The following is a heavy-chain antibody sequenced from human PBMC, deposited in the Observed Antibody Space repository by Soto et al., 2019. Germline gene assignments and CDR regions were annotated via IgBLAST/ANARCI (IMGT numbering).Heavy chain of an antibody. CDR2: IIPLLDIA. J-gene: IGHJ3*02. V-gene: IGHV1-69*02. Sequence: ASVKVSCKASGGTFSNDIITWVRQAPGQGLEWMGKIIPLLDIANYAQKFQGRVTMTTDTSTSTAYMELRSLRSDDTAVYYCARVLQFYSDSSGYRDVFDIWGQGTMVTVSS. CDR3: ARVLQFYSDSSGYRDVFDI. D-gene: IGHD3-22*01. CDR1: GGTFSNDI.